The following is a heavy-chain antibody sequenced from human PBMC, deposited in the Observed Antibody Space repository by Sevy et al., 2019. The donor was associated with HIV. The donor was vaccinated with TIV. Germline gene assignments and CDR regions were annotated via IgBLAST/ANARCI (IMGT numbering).Heavy chain of an antibody. D-gene: IGHD3-10*01. CDR2: IYHTGAA. CDR3: ARWYGNNFDY. J-gene: IGHJ4*02. CDR1: GGTISSSSYR. Sequence: SETLSLTCTVSGGTISSSSYRWGWIRQPPGKGLGWVGSIYHTGAADDNPSLKRLVTMSVDTSKNQFSRQVGSVTAADTAVYYCARWYGNNFDYWGQGALVTVSS. V-gene: IGHV4-39*01.